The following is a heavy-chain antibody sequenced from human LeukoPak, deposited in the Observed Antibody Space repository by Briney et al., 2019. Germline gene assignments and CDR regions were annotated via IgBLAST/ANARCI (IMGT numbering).Heavy chain of an antibody. CDR3: ARGRSRWAWFDP. J-gene: IGHJ5*02. V-gene: IGHV1-8*01. D-gene: IGHD6-13*01. Sequence: ASVKVSCKGSGYTFTSYDINWVRQATGQGLEWMGWMNPNSSNTGYARKFQGRVTMTRNTSISTAYMELSSLRSVDTAVYYCARGRSRWAWFDPWGQGTLVTVSS. CDR1: GYTFTSYD. CDR2: MNPNSSNT.